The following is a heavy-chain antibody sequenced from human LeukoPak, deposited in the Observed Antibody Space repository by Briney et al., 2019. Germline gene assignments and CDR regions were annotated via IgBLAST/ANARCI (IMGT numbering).Heavy chain of an antibody. J-gene: IGHJ4*02. Sequence: SETLSLTCTVSGGSISSSSYYWGRIRQPPGKGLEWIGSIYYSGSTIYNPSLKSRVTISLDTSKNQFSLRLTSVTAADTAVYYCARHAHSSIAANIDYWGQGTQVTVSS. CDR3: ARHAHSSIAANIDY. CDR2: IYYSGST. CDR1: GGSISSSSYY. D-gene: IGHD6-6*01. V-gene: IGHV4-39*01.